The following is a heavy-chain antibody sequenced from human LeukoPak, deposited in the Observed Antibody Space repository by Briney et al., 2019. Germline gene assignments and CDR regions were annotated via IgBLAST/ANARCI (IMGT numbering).Heavy chain of an antibody. CDR1: GFTFSDYY. D-gene: IGHD5-18*01. V-gene: IGHV3-11*01. Sequence: GGSLRLSCAASGFTFSDYYMSWIRQAPGRGLEWVSYISSSGSTIYYADSVKGRFTISRDNAKNSLYLQMNSLRAEDTAVYYCASLAMAIEAFDYWDQGTLVTVSS. CDR3: ASLAMAIEAFDY. CDR2: ISSSGSTI. J-gene: IGHJ4*02.